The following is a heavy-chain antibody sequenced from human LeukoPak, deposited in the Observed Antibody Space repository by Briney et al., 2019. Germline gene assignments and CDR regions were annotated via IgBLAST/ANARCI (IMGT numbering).Heavy chain of an antibody. Sequence: GGSLRLSCAASGFTFSSYAMHWVRQAPGKGLEWVAVISYDGSNKYYADSVKGRFTISRDNSKNTLYLQMNSLRAEDTAVYYCARSSHTYYYDSSAAYWGQGTLVTVSS. J-gene: IGHJ4*02. CDR2: ISYDGSNK. CDR1: GFTFSSYA. CDR3: ARSSHTYYYDSSAAY. D-gene: IGHD3-22*01. V-gene: IGHV3-30-3*01.